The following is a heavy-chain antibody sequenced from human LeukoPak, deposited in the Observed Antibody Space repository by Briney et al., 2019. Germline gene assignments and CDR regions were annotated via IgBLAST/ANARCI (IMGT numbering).Heavy chain of an antibody. CDR3: ARDEDTSALSEY. CDR2: ISNNGGRP. J-gene: IGHJ4*02. D-gene: IGHD2/OR15-2a*01. V-gene: IGHV3-23*01. Sequence: GGSLRLSCAGSGFSFISNTMSWVRQAPGRGLERVSAISNNGGRPHYADSVKDRFTISRDNSKSTLYLHMDSLRAEDTAVYYCARDEDTSALSEYWGQGTLVTVSS. CDR1: GFSFISNT.